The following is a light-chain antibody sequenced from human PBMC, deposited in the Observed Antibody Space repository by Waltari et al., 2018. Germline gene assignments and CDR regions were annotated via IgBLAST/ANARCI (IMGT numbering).Light chain of an antibody. V-gene: IGKV4-1*01. Sequence: DIVMTQSPDSLAVSLGERATINCKSSQSVLYSSNNKNYLAWYQQKPGQPPKLLIYWAPTRESGVPDRFIGSGSGTDFTLTISSLQAEDVAVYYCQQYYSSPLTFGPGTKVDIK. CDR1: QSVLYSSNNKNY. J-gene: IGKJ3*01. CDR2: WAP. CDR3: QQYYSSPLT.